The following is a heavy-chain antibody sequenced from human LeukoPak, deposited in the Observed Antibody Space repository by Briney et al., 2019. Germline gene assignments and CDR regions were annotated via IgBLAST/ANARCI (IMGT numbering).Heavy chain of an antibody. V-gene: IGHV4-34*01. D-gene: IGHD2-2*01. Sequence: SETLSLTCAVYGGSFSGYYWSWIRQPPGKGLEWIGEINHSVSTNYNPSLKSRVTISVDTSKNQFSLKLSSVTAADTAVYYCARVPGYCSSTSCSYYYYYGMDVWGKGTTVTVSS. CDR1: GGSFSGYY. J-gene: IGHJ6*04. CDR2: INHSVST. CDR3: ARVPGYCSSTSCSYYYYYGMDV.